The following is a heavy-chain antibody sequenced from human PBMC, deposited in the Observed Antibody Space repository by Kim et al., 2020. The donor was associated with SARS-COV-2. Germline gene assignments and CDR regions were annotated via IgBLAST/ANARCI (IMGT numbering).Heavy chain of an antibody. J-gene: IGHJ4*02. CDR3: ATGYYDSSGYFSRFDY. CDR2: FDPEDGET. V-gene: IGHV1-24*01. CDR1: GYTLTELS. Sequence: ASVKVSCKVSGYTLTELSMHWVRQAPGKGLEWMGGFDPEDGETIYAQKFQGRVTMTEDTSTDTAYMELSSLRSEDTAVYYCATGYYDSSGYFSRFDYWGQGTLVTVSS. D-gene: IGHD3-22*01.